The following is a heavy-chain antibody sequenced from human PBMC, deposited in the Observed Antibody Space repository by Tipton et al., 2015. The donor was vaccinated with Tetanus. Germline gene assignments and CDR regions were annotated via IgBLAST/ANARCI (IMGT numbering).Heavy chain of an antibody. D-gene: IGHD3-3*01. Sequence: SLRLSCAASGFTFSDSAMNWVRQAPGKGLEWVSSISNSGSHMYYAESVRGRFSISRDYSKNTVFLDMSNLRAEDTALYYCAKDFEWSFDYWGQGTRVTVSS. J-gene: IGHJ4*02. CDR1: GFTFSDSA. V-gene: IGHV3-21*01. CDR3: AKDFEWSFDY. CDR2: ISNSGSHM.